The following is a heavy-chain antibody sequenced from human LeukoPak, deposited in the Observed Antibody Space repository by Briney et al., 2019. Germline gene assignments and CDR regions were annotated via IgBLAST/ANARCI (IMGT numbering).Heavy chain of an antibody. CDR2: ISSGSSTI. Sequence: PGGSLRLSCAASGFTFSSYSMNWVRQAPGKGLEWVSYISSGSSTIYYADSVKGRFTISRDNAKNSLYLQMNSLRAEDTAVYYCARDDYGDYAIDYWGQGTLVTASS. CDR1: GFTFSSYS. CDR3: ARDDYGDYAIDY. V-gene: IGHV3-48*01. D-gene: IGHD4-17*01. J-gene: IGHJ4*02.